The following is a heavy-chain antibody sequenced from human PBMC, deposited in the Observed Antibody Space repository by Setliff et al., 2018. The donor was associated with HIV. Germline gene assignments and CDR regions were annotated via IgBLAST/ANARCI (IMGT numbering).Heavy chain of an antibody. D-gene: IGHD6-19*01. V-gene: IGHV4-39*01. J-gene: IGHJ4*02. CDR3: ASPASGGSSGQYHY. Sequence: SETLSLTCTVSGGSISSSSYYWGWIRQPPGKGLEWIGSIYYSGSTYYNPTLKSRVTISVDTSKNQFSLKLSSVTAADTAVYYCASPASGGSSGQYHYWGQGTLVTVSS. CDR2: IYYSGST. CDR1: GGSISSSSYY.